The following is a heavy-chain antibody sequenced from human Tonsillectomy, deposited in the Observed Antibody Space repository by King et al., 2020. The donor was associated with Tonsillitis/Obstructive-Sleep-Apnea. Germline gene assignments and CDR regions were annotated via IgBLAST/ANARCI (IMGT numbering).Heavy chain of an antibody. CDR3: AKISPPKFWWGRYFDY. Sequence: EVQLVESGGGLVQPGGSLRLSCTASGFTFSSYAMSWVRQAPGKGLEWVSAISDSGDNTYYADSVKGRFTISRDTSKNTLYLQMSSLTAEDTAVNYCAKISPPKFWWGRYFDYWGQGTLVTVSS. J-gene: IGHJ4*02. V-gene: IGHV3-23*04. CDR2: ISDSGDNT. D-gene: IGHD2-15*01. CDR1: GFTFSSYA.